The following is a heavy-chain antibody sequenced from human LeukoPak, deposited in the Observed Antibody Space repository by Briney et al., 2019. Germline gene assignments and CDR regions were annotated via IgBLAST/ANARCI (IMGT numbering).Heavy chain of an antibody. D-gene: IGHD3-10*01. CDR1: GFTFSKNC. CDR2: FSSSSSYI. J-gene: IGHJ4*02. CDR3: ARGKF. Sequence: PGGSLRLSCAASGFTFSKNCMNWVRQAPGKGLEWVSSFSSSSSYISYADSVKGRFTISRDNAKNSLYLQMNSLRAEDTAVYYCARGKFWGQGTLVTVSS. V-gene: IGHV3-21*01.